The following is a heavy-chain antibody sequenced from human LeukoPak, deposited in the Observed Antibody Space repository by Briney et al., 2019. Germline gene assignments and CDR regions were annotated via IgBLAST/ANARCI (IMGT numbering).Heavy chain of an antibody. CDR1: GDSISSRSSY. D-gene: IGHD4-17*01. V-gene: IGHV4-39*01. CDR3: ARHRPTDYGGFDY. Sequence: PSETLSLTCTVFGDSISSRSSYWGWIRQPPGKGLEWIGNVYYSGSTYYNPSLKSRVTIFVDTSKNQFSLKLSSVTAADTAVYYCARHRPTDYGGFDYWGQGTLVTVSS. J-gene: IGHJ4*02. CDR2: VYYSGST.